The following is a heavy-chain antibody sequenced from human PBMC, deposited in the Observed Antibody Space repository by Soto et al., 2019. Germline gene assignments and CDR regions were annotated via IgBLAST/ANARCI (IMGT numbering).Heavy chain of an antibody. CDR2: INHSGST. CDR1: GGSFSGYY. J-gene: IGHJ4*02. D-gene: IGHD6-13*01. V-gene: IGHV4-34*01. CDR3: ARGSLYSSSGYGQGGYFDY. Sequence: QVQLQQWGAGLLKPSETLSLTCAVYGGSFSGYYWSWIRQPPGKGLEWIGEINHSGSTNYNPSLKSRVTISVDTSKNQFSLKLSSVTAADTAVYYCARGSLYSSSGYGQGGYFDYWGQGTLVTVSS.